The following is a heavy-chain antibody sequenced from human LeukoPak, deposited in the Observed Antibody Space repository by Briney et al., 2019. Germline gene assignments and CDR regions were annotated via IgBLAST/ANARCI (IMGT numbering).Heavy chain of an antibody. Sequence: GGSLRLSCAASGFTFSDYYMTWVRQAPGKGLEWVSYISSSGTTIYYADSVKGRFTISRDNSKNTLYLQMNSLRAEDTAVYYCAKEMGATNYFEYWGQGTLVTVSS. J-gene: IGHJ4*02. D-gene: IGHD1-26*01. V-gene: IGHV3-11*04. CDR2: ISSSGTTI. CDR1: GFTFSDYY. CDR3: AKEMGATNYFEY.